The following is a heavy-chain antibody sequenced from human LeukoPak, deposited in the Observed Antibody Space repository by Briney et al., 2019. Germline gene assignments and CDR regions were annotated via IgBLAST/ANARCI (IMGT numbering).Heavy chain of an antibody. J-gene: IGHJ4*02. Sequence: PGRSLRLSCTVSGFIFSSSGIHWVRQAPGKGLVWVAGISYDGSEKYYAESVKGRFTISRDYSTTTVYLQMNSLEIEDTAVYYCAKDLLAVTAPKAYFDFWGQGTLVTVSS. CDR1: GFIFSSSG. CDR3: AKDLLAVTAPKAYFDF. D-gene: IGHD2-21*02. V-gene: IGHV3-30*18. CDR2: ISYDGSEK.